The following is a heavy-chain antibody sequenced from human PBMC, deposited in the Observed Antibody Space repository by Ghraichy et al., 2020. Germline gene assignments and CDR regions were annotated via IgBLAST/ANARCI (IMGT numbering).Heavy chain of an antibody. D-gene: IGHD1-26*01. CDR3: ARDQRERTGGFDF. CDR2: ISSTTTYT. J-gene: IGHJ4*02. CDR1: GFTLSDYY. V-gene: IGHV3-11*06. Sequence: GESLNISCAASGFTLSDYYMSWLRQAPGKGLEWLSYISSTTTYTNYAESVKGRFSISRDQARNSLYLQMNSLRTEDTAIYYCARDQRERTGGFDFWGQGALVTVSS.